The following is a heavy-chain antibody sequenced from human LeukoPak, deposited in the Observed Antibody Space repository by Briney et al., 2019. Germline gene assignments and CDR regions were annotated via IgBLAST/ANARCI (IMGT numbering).Heavy chain of an antibody. CDR1: GFTFSSYA. CDR3: AKSSDYYDSSGSIADY. CDR2: IRYDGSNK. J-gene: IGHJ4*02. D-gene: IGHD3-22*01. Sequence: GGSLRLSCAASGFTFSSYAMSWVRQAPGKGLEWVAFIRYDGSNKYYADSVKGRFTISRDNSKNTLYLQMNSLRAEDTAVYYCAKSSDYYDSSGSIADYWGQGTLVTVSS. V-gene: IGHV3-30*02.